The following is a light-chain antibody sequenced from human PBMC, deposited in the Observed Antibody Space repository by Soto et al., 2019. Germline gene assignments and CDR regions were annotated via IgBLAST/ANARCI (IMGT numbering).Light chain of an antibody. J-gene: IGLJ2*01. CDR3: QVWDSTNNHRV. CDR1: STDVGAYNF. CDR2: EVT. V-gene: IGLV2-8*01. Sequence: QSALTQPPSASGSPGQSVTISCTGTSTDVGAYNFVSWYQQHPGKAPKLVIYEVTKRPSGVPDRFSGSKSGNTASLTINTVVAGDEADYYCQVWDSTNNHRVFGGGTKLTVL.